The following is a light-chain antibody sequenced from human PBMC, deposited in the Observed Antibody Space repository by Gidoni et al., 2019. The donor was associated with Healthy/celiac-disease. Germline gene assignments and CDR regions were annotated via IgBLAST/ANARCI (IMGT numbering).Light chain of an antibody. CDR1: SSNIGAGYD. J-gene: IGLJ2*01. V-gene: IGLV1-40*01. CDR2: GNS. Sequence: QSVLTQPPSVSGAPGQRVPISCTGSSSNIGAGYDVHWYQQRPGTAPKLLIYGNSNRPSGVPDRFSGSKSGTSASLAITGLQAEDEADYYCQSYDSSLSGVVFGGGTKLTVL. CDR3: QSYDSSLSGVV.